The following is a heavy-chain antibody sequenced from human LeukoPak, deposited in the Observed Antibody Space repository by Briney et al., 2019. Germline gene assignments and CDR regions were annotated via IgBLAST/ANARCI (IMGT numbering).Heavy chain of an antibody. J-gene: IGHJ4*02. CDR2: ISSSSSYI. V-gene: IGHV3-21*01. CDR3: ARWVRWPQIN. D-gene: IGHD5-24*01. Sequence: SGGSLRLSCAASGFTFSSYSMNWVRQAPGKGLEWVSSISSSSSYIYYADSVKGRFTISKDNAKNSLYLQMNSLRAEDTAVYYCARWVRWPQINWGQGTLVTVSS. CDR1: GFTFSSYS.